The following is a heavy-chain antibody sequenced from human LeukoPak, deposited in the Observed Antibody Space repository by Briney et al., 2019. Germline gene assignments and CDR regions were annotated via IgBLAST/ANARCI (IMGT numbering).Heavy chain of an antibody. D-gene: IGHD1-26*01. CDR1: GYSISSGYY. V-gene: IGHV4-38-2*02. CDR2: IYHSGST. CDR3: ARAEGWELEVNWFDP. J-gene: IGHJ5*02. Sequence: NSSETLSLTCTVSGYSISSGYYWGWIRQPPGKGLEWIGSIYHSGSTYYNPSLKSRVTISVDTSKNQFSLKLSSVTAADTAVYYCARAEGWELEVNWFDPWGQGTLVTVSS.